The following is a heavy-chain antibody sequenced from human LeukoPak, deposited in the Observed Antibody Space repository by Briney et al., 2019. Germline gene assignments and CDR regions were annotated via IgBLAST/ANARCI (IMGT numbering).Heavy chain of an antibody. D-gene: IGHD4-17*01. CDR1: GGTFSSYA. CDR2: IIPIFGTA. CDR3: ARESPSYGDTYYFDY. V-gene: IGHV1-69*05. J-gene: IGHJ4*02. Sequence: ASVKVSCKASGGTFSSYAIIWVRQAPGQGLEWMGGIIPIFGTANYAQKFQGGVTITTDESTSTAYMELSSLRSEDTAVYYCARESPSYGDTYYFDYWGQGTLVTVSS.